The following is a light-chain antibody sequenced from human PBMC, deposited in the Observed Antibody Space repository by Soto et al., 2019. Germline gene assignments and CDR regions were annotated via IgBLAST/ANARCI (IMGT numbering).Light chain of an antibody. CDR3: QQYDNLLIT. V-gene: IGKV1-33*01. J-gene: IGKJ5*01. CDR1: QDISNY. CDR2: DAS. Sequence: DIQMTQSPSSLSASVGDRVTITCQASQDISNYLNWYQQKPGKAPKLLIYDASNLETGVPSRFSGSGSGTDFTFTISSLKPEDIAKYYCQQYDNLLITFGQGTRLEIK.